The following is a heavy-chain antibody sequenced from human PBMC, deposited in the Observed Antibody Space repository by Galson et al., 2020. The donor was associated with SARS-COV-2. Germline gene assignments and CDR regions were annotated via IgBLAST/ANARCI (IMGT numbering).Heavy chain of an antibody. CDR1: GGSISSGSYY. Sequence: SETLSLTCTVSGGSISSGSYYWSWIRQPAGKGLEWIGRIYTSGSTNYNPSLKSRVTISVDTSKNQFSLKLSSVTAADTAVYYCARDSYGYTFDYWGQGTLVTVSS. D-gene: IGHD5-18*01. J-gene: IGHJ4*02. CDR2: IYTSGST. CDR3: ARDSYGYTFDY. V-gene: IGHV4-61*02.